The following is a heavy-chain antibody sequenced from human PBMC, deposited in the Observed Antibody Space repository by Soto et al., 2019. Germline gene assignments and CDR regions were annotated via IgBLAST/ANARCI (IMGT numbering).Heavy chain of an antibody. CDR2: ISGSGGST. Sequence: GGSLRLSCAASGFTFSSYAMSWVRQAPGKGLEWVSAISGSGGSTYYADSVKGRFTISRDNSKNTLYLQMNSLRAEDTAVYYCAKMGNSPWDIVVVVAAWMAFDIWGQGTMVTVSS. J-gene: IGHJ3*02. D-gene: IGHD2-15*01. CDR1: GFTFSSYA. V-gene: IGHV3-23*01. CDR3: AKMGNSPWDIVVVVAAWMAFDI.